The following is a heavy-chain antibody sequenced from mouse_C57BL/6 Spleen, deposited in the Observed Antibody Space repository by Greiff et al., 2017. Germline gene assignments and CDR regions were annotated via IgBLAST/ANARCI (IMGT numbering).Heavy chain of an antibody. CDR3: ARGTCHDY. J-gene: IGHJ2*01. CDR2: IDPSDSYT. D-gene: IGHD3-3*01. CDR1: GYTFTSYW. Sequence: VQLKQPGAELVRPGTSVKLSCKASGYTFTSYWMHWVKQRPGQGLEWIGVIDPSDSYTNYNQKFKGKATLTVDTSSSTAYMQLSSLTSEDSAVYYCARGTCHDYWGQGTTLTVSS. V-gene: IGHV1-59*01.